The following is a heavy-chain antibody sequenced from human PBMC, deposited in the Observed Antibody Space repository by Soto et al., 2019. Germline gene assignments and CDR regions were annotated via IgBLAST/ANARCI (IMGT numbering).Heavy chain of an antibody. CDR2: IYHSGST. Sequence: SETLSLTCAVSGGSISSSNWWSWVRQPPGKGLEWIGEIYHSGSTNYNPSLKSRVTISVDKSKNQFSLRLSSVTAADTAVYYCARVSRFLEWLPVKHSDGTPYSHGMDVWGQGTTVTVSS. CDR1: GGSISSSNW. V-gene: IGHV4-4*02. J-gene: IGHJ6*02. CDR3: ARVSRFLEWLPVKHSDGTPYSHGMDV. D-gene: IGHD3-3*01.